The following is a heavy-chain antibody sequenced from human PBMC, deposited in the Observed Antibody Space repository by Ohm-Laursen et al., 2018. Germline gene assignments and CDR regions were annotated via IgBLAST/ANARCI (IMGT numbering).Heavy chain of an antibody. Sequence: SLRLSCTASGFTFSSCAMSWVRQAPGKGLEWVAVIWYDGSNKYYADSVKGRFTISRDNSKNTLYLQMNSLRSEDTAVYYCARGETGEPAYIEQWLRQTFDYWGQGTLVTVSS. J-gene: IGHJ4*02. CDR3: ARGETGEPAYIEQWLRQTFDY. CDR1: GFTFSSCA. CDR2: IWYDGSNK. D-gene: IGHD6-19*01. V-gene: IGHV3-33*01.